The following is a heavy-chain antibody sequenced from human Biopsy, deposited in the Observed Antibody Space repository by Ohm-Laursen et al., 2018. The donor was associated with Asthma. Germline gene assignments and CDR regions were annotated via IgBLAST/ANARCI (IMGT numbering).Heavy chain of an antibody. V-gene: IGHV4-39*01. CDR3: ARQKLVAAEGPFEM. CDR1: GGSISSNFYY. D-gene: IGHD1-26*01. Sequence: PSQILSLTCIVSGGSISSNFYYWGWIRQPPGKGLEWIGNIYKSGQVYYNLSLKSRVTISVDTSKNQFSLQLRSVTAADTAVYYCARQKLVAAEGPFEMWGQGTMVIVSS. CDR2: IYKSGQV. J-gene: IGHJ3*02.